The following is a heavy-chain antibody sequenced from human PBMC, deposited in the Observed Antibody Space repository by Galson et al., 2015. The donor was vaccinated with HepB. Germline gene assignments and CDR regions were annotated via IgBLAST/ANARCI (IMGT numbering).Heavy chain of an antibody. D-gene: IGHD2-15*01. J-gene: IGHJ4*02. V-gene: IGHV3-21*01. Sequence: SLRLSCAASGFTFSRYGMIWVRQAPGKGLEWVSSISSSSTYIFYADSVKGRFTISRDNAKKSLYLLMNSLRAEDTAVYYCARVDDSPDYWGQGTLVTVSS. CDR3: ARVDDSPDY. CDR1: GFTFSRYG. CDR2: ISSSSTYI.